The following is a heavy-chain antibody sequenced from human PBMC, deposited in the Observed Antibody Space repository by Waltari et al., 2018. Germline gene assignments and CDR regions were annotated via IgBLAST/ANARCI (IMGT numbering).Heavy chain of an antibody. CDR3: ARTDAAAGNYYYYGMDV. V-gene: IGHV1-2*04. D-gene: IGHD6-13*01. CDR2: INPNSGGT. CDR1: GYTFTGYY. J-gene: IGHJ6*02. Sequence: QVQLVQSGAEVKKPGASVKVSCKASGYTFTGYYMHWVRQAPGQGLEWMGWINPNSGGTNYAQKFQGWVTMTRDTSISTAYMELSRLRSDDTAVYYCARTDAAAGNYYYYGMDVWGQGTTVTVSS.